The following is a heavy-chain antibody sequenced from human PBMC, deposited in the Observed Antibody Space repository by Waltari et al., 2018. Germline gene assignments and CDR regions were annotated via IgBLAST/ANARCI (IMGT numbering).Heavy chain of an antibody. V-gene: IGHV3-30*02. D-gene: IGHD3-10*01. Sequence: QVQLVESGGGVVQPGGSLGLSCAASGYTFSSYGMHWVSQAPGQGLEWLAFIRYDGSNKYYADSVKGRFTISRDNSKNTLYLQMNSLRAEDTAVYYCAKDSSYSESPFAFDIWGQGTMVTVSS. J-gene: IGHJ3*02. CDR3: AKDSSYSESPFAFDI. CDR2: IRYDGSNK. CDR1: GYTFSSYG.